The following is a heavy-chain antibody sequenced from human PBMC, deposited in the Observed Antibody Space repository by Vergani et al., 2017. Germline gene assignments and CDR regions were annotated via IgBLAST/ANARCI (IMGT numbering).Heavy chain of an antibody. CDR1: GFTFTSYH. J-gene: IGHJ4*02. Sequence: QVQLVQSGAEVKKPGASVRVSCKASGFTFTSYHIHWVRQPPGQGLDWLGRIDPNSVDTRYSQRFQARVTITRDTSINTAYMEMTRLRPDDTAIYSCARVMVGCSRTNCFADHWGQGTLVTVSS. V-gene: IGHV1-2*06. CDR2: IDPNSVDT. D-gene: IGHD2-2*01. CDR3: ARVMVGCSRTNCFADH.